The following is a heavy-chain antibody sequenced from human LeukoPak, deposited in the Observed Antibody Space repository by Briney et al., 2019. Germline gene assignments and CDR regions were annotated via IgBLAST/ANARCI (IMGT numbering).Heavy chain of an antibody. CDR2: IIPILGTT. V-gene: IGHV1-69*11. J-gene: IGHJ6*03. Sequence: SVKVSCKASGGTFSSYAISWVRQAPGQGLEWMGRIIPILGTTNSAQKFQGRVTITADESTSTAYMELSSLRSEDTAVYYCARGSYYYYMDVWGKGTTVTVSS. CDR1: GGTFSSYA. CDR3: ARGSYYYYMDV.